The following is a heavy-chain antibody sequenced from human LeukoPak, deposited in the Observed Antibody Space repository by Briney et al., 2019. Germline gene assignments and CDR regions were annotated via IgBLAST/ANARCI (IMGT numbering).Heavy chain of an antibody. CDR1: GFTFSSYA. V-gene: IGHV3-23*01. CDR3: AKDVAAVTTYYDFWSGYYSPYYYYGMDV. J-gene: IGHJ6*02. D-gene: IGHD3-3*01. CDR2: ISGSGGST. Sequence: GGSLRLSCAASGFTFSSYAMSWVRQAPGKGLGWVSAISGSGGSTYYADSVKGRFTISRDNSKNTLYLQMNSLRAEDTAVYYCAKDVAAVTTYYDFWSGYYSPYYYYGMDVWGQGTTVTVSS.